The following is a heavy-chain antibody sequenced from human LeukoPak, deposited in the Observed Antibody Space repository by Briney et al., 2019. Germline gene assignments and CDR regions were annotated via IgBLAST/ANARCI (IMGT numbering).Heavy chain of an antibody. J-gene: IGHJ3*02. V-gene: IGHV3-52*01. D-gene: IGHD2-2*01. CDR1: GFTFSNSW. CDR3: VRGVDSGTSCYVRAFDI. CDR2: IKCDGSEK. Sequence: PGGSLRLSCAASGFTFSNSWMHWVCQAPEKGLEWVADIKCDGSEKCYVDSVKGRLTISRDNAKNSLYLQVNSLRAEDMTVYYCVRGVDSGTSCYVRAFDIWGQGTMVTVSS.